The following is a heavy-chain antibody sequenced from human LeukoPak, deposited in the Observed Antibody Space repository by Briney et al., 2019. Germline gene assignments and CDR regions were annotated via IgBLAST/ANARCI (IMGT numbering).Heavy chain of an antibody. V-gene: IGHV1-18*04. CDR1: GYTFTSYY. Sequence: GASVKVSCKASGYTFTSYYMHWVRQAPGHALEWMGWISAYNGNTNYAQKLQGRVTMTTDTSTSTAYMELRSLRSDDTAVYYCARGSHWGDNYFDNWGQGTLVTVSS. D-gene: IGHD7-27*01. CDR3: ARGSHWGDNYFDN. J-gene: IGHJ4*02. CDR2: ISAYNGNT.